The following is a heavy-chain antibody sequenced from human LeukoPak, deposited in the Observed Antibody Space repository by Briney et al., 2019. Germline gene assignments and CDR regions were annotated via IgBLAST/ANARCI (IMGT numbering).Heavy chain of an antibody. CDR3: ANGLNYDFWSGYQWHGMDV. D-gene: IGHD3-3*01. CDR2: ISGSGGST. V-gene: IGHV3-23*01. Sequence: GGSLRSSWAAPGFTFSSYAMSWVRQVPGKGREWVSAISGSGGSTYYADSVKGRFTISRDNSKNTLYLQMNSLRAEDTAVYYCANGLNYDFWSGYQWHGMDVWGQGTTVTVSS. J-gene: IGHJ6*02. CDR1: GFTFSSYA.